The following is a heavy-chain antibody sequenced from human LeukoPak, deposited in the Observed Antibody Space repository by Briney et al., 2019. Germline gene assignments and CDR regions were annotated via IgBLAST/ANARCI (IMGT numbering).Heavy chain of an antibody. D-gene: IGHD2-2*01. J-gene: IGHJ4*02. V-gene: IGHV1-2*02. CDR2: INPNSGGT. Sequence: ASVKVSCKASGYTFTGYYMHWVRQAPGQGLEWMGWINPNSGGTNYAQKFQGRVTMTRDTSISTAYMELSRLRSDDTAVYYCGLGYCSSTSCPVDYWGQGTLVTVSS. CDR1: GYTFTGYY. CDR3: GLGYCSSTSCPVDY.